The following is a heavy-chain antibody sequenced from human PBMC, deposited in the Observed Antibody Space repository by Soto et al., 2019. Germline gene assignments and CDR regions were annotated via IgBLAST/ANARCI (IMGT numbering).Heavy chain of an antibody. CDR1: GFPLSTYG. J-gene: IGHJ6*02. CDR2: ITGTGGNT. Sequence: EVPLLESGGCLVQPGGSLRLSCAASGFPLSTYGMTWVRQAPGKGLEWVSAITGTGGNTYYVDSVKGRFTSSRDNSKNMLYLQVNSLRVEDTAVYYCARIRGYWYGLDVWGQGTTVTVSS. V-gene: IGHV3-23*01. CDR3: ARIRGYWYGLDV.